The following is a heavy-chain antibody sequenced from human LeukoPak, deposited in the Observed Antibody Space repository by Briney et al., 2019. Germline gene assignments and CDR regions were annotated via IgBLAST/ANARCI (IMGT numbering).Heavy chain of an antibody. CDR2: ISGSGGST. CDR1: GFTFSSYA. Sequence: AGGSLRLSCAASGFTFSSYAMSWVRQAPGKGLEWVSAISGSGGSTYYADSVKGRFTISRDNSKNTLYLQMNSLRAEDTAVYYCAKDGNRWGPGDYFDYWGQGTLVTVSS. D-gene: IGHD2-21*02. CDR3: AKDGNRWGPGDYFDY. J-gene: IGHJ4*02. V-gene: IGHV3-23*01.